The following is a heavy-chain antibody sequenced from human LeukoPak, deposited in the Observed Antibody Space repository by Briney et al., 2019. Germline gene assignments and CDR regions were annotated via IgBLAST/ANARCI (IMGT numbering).Heavy chain of an antibody. CDR1: GGSISSYY. J-gene: IGHJ6*03. Sequence: SETLSLTCTVSGGSISSYYWSWIRQPPGKGLEWIGYIYTSGSTNYNPSLKSRVTISVDTSKSQFSLKLSSVTAADTAVYYCARGGYNGYYYYYMDVWGKGTTVTVSS. V-gene: IGHV4-4*09. D-gene: IGHD5-24*01. CDR3: ARGGYNGYYYYYMDV. CDR2: IYTSGST.